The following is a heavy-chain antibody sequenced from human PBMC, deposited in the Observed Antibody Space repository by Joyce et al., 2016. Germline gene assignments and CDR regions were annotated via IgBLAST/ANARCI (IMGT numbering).Heavy chain of an antibody. V-gene: IGHV2-5*01. CDR2: IYWSDDK. J-gene: IGHJ4*02. Sequence: QITLKESGPTLVKPTQTLTLTCTFSGFSLNTDGVGVGWIRQPPGEALEWLALIYWSDDKRYSPSLRSRLTNAKDTSKNQVVLTMTNMDPVDTATYYCAHSVRPYYYDSTAYWSYFDFWGQGTLVTVSS. CDR3: AHSVRPYYYDSTAYWSYFDF. CDR1: GFSLNTDGVG. D-gene: IGHD3-22*01.